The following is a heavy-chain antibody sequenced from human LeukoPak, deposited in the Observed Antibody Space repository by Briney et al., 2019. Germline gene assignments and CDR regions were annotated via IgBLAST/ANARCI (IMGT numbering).Heavy chain of an antibody. CDR2: INPNSGGT. CDR1: GYTFTGYY. CDR3: ARAGVPAAIWWANWFDP. D-gene: IGHD2-2*01. Sequence: ASVKVSYKASGYTFTGYYMHWVRQAPGQGLEWMGWINPNSGGTNYAQKFQGRVTMTRDTSISTAYMELSRLRSDDTAVYYCARAGVPAAIWWANWFDPWGQGTLVTVSS. V-gene: IGHV1-2*02. J-gene: IGHJ5*02.